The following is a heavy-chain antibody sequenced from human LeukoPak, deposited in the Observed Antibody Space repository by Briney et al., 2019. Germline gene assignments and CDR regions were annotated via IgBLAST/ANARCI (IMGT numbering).Heavy chain of an antibody. CDR1: GGSISSYY. CDR3: ARGVYIAAAQYAY. V-gene: IGHV4-59*01. Sequence: PSETLSLTCTASGGSISSYYWSWIRQPPGKGLEWIGYIYYSGTTNYNPSLKSRVTISVDTSKNQFSPKLSSVTAADTAVYYCARGVYIAAAQYAYWGQGTLVTVSS. D-gene: IGHD6-13*01. J-gene: IGHJ4*02. CDR2: IYYSGTT.